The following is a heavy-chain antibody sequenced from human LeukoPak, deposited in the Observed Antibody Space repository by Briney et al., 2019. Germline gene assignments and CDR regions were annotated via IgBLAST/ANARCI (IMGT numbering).Heavy chain of an antibody. V-gene: IGHV3-23*01. CDR3: ARDRHFPREQFEY. J-gene: IGHJ4*02. D-gene: IGHD1-26*01. CDR2: ISGGGESP. Sequence: GGSLRLSCAASGFTFDKYAMSWVRQAPGKGLEWVSAISGGGESPWYADFVRGRATISRDNSKNTVSLQMQSLRVEVPAVYLCARDRHFPREQFEYWGQGTLVTVSS. CDR1: GFTFDKYA.